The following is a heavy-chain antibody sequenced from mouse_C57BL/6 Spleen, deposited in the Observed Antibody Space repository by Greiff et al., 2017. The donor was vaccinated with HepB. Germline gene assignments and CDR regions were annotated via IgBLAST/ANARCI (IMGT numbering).Heavy chain of an antibody. D-gene: IGHD2-3*01. V-gene: IGHV1-55*01. CDR1: GYTFTSYW. CDR3: ARPLYDGYYLFAY. CDR2: IYPGSGST. J-gene: IGHJ3*01. Sequence: VQLQQPGAELVKPGASVKKSCKASGYTFTSYWITWVKQRPGQGLEWIGDIYPGSGSTNYNEKFKSKATLTVDTSSSTAYMQLSSLTSEDSAVYYCARPLYDGYYLFAYWGQGTRVTVSA.